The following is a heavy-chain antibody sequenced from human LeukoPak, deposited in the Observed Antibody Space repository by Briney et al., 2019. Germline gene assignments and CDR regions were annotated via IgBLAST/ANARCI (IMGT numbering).Heavy chain of an antibody. Sequence: SGGSLRLSCAASGFTFSSYAMSWVRQAPGKGLEWVSAISGGGGSTYYADSVKGRFTISRDNSKNTLYLQMNSLRAEDTAVYYCAKDSRYFDWLSISFDYWGQGTLVTVSS. CDR1: GFTFSSYA. V-gene: IGHV3-23*01. J-gene: IGHJ4*02. CDR3: AKDSRYFDWLSISFDY. CDR2: ISGGGGST. D-gene: IGHD3-9*01.